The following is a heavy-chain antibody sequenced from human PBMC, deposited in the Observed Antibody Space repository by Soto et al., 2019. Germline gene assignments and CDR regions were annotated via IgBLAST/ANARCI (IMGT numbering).Heavy chain of an antibody. CDR1: GGTFSSYA. CDR2: IIPIFGTA. CDR3: ARVLTIFGVVTYYYGMDV. D-gene: IGHD3-3*01. V-gene: IGHV1-69*01. Sequence: QVQLVQSGAEVKKPGSSVKVSCKASGGTFSSYAISWVRQAPGQGLEWMGGIIPIFGTANYAQKFQGRVTITAYESTSTAYMELSSLRSEDTAVYYCARVLTIFGVVTYYYGMDVWGQGTTVTVSS. J-gene: IGHJ6*02.